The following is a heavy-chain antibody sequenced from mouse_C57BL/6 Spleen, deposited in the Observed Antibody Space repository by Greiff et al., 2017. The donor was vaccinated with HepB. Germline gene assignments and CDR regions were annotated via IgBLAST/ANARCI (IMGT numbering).Heavy chain of an antibody. CDR2: IYPGSGST. V-gene: IGHV1-55*01. D-gene: IGHD2-1*01. J-gene: IGHJ1*03. CDR3: ARRDYYQYFDV. CDR1: GYTFSSYW. Sequence: VQLQQSGAELVKPGASVKMSCKASGYTFSSYWITWVKQRPGQGLEWIGDIYPGSGSTNYNEKFKSKATLTVDTSTSTAYMQLSSLTSEDSAIYYCARRDYYQYFDVWGTGTTVTVSS.